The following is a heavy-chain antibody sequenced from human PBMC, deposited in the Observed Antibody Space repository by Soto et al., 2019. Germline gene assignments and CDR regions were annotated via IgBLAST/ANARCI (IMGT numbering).Heavy chain of an antibody. CDR3: AKDGDEHIVVVTAIDY. CDR2: ISYDGSNK. CDR1: GFTFSSYG. D-gene: IGHD2-21*02. V-gene: IGHV3-30*18. Sequence: GSLRLSCAASGFTFSSYGMHWVRQAPGKGLEWVAVISYDGSNKYYADSVKGRFTISRDNSKNTLYLQMNSLRAEDTAVYYCAKDGDEHIVVVTAIDYWGQGTLVTVSS. J-gene: IGHJ4*02.